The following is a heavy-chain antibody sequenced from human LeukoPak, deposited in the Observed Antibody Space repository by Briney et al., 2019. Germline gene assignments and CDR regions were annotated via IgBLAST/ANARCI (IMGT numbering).Heavy chain of an antibody. V-gene: IGHV4-34*01. J-gene: IGHJ4*02. CDR1: GGSFSGYH. CDR3: ARGRRYDILTGYYNY. D-gene: IGHD3-9*01. Sequence: SETLSLTCAVYGGSFSGYHWSWIRQPPGQGLEWIGEINHSGSTNYNPSLKSRVTMSVDTSKNQFSLNLSSVTAADTAVYYCARGRRYDILTGYYNYWGQGTLVTVSS. CDR2: INHSGST.